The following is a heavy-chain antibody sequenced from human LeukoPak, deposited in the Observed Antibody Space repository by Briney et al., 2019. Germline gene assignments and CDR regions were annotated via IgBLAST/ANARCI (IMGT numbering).Heavy chain of an antibody. V-gene: IGHV1-2*02. D-gene: IGHD3-10*01. CDR1: GYTFTGYY. J-gene: IGHJ4*02. CDR2: INPNSGGT. CDR3: AREGSGSYYQPLDY. Sequence: ASVKVSCKASGYTFTGYYMHWVRQAPGQGLEWMGWINPNSGGTNFAQKFQGRVTMTRDTSISTAYMELSRLRSDDTAVYYCAREGSGSYYQPLDYWGQGTLVTVSS.